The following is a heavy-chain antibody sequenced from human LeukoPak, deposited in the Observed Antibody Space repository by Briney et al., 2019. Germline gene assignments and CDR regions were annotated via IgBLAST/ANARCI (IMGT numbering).Heavy chain of an antibody. D-gene: IGHD3-3*01. J-gene: IGHJ4*02. CDR2: IIPIFGTA. Sequence: GASVKVSCKASGGTFSSYAISWVRQAPGQGLEWMGGIIPIFGTANYAQKFQGRVTITADESTSTAYMELSSLRSEDTAVYYCARERFLEWYFDYWGQGTLVTVSS. CDR3: ARERFLEWYFDY. CDR1: GGTFSSYA. V-gene: IGHV1-69*13.